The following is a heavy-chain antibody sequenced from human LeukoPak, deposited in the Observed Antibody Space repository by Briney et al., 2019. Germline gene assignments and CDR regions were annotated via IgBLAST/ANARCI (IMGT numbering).Heavy chain of an antibody. D-gene: IGHD2-15*01. V-gene: IGHV4-34*01. CDR3: ARGQRNCSGGSCRSYFDY. CDR2: INHSGST. J-gene: IGHJ4*02. CDR1: GGSFSGYY. Sequence: PSETLSLTCAVYGGSFSGYYWSWIRQPPGKGLEWIGEINHSGSTNYNPSLKSRVTISVDTSKNQFSLKLSSVTAADTAVYYCARGQRNCSGGSCRSYFDYWGQGTLVTVSS.